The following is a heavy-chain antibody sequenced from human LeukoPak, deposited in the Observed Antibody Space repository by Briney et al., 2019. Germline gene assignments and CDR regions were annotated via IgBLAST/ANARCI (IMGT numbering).Heavy chain of an antibody. Sequence: SETLSLTCVVYGGSFSGYYWSWIRQPPGKGLEWIGEINHSGSTNYNPSLKSRVTISVDTSKNQFSLKLSSVTAADTAVYYCARVRGLVDYWGQGTLVTVSS. V-gene: IGHV4-34*01. D-gene: IGHD3-16*01. J-gene: IGHJ4*02. CDR1: GGSFSGYY. CDR3: ARVRGLVDY. CDR2: INHSGST.